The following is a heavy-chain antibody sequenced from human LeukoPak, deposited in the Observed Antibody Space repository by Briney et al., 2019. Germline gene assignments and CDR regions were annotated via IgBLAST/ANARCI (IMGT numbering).Heavy chain of an antibody. J-gene: IGHJ4*02. Sequence: GGSLRLSCAASGFTFSSYAMSWVRQAPGKGLEWVSAISGSGGSTYYADSVKGRFTISRDNSKNTLYLQMNSLRAEDTAVYYCAKDDDFWSGYSPSDYWGQGTLVTVSS. D-gene: IGHD3-3*01. CDR2: ISGSGGST. CDR1: GFTFSSYA. CDR3: AKDDDFWSGYSPSDY. V-gene: IGHV3-23*01.